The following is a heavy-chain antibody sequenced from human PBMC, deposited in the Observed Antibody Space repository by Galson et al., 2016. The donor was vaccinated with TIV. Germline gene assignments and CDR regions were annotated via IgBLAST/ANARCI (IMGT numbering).Heavy chain of an antibody. V-gene: IGHV3-30*02. Sequence: SLRLSCAASGLALRKYGLHWVRQAPGTGLEWVAFISYDGSDTYYVDSVKGRFTISRDNSRDTVYLQMKSLRPEDTALYYCAKDSITFCGGGACHKGGADSWGQGTLVTVSS. J-gene: IGHJ4*02. CDR1: GLALRKYG. CDR2: ISYDGSDT. CDR3: AKDSITFCGGGACHKGGADS. D-gene: IGHD2-21*01.